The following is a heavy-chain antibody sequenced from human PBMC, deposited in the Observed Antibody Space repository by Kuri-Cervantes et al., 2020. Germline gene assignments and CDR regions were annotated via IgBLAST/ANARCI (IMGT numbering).Heavy chain of an antibody. CDR1: GFTFSSYA. D-gene: IGHD5-18*01. J-gene: IGHJ3*02. CDR2: ISSSGSTI. V-gene: IGHV3-23*01. CDR3: AKEGYSYGTGAFDI. Sequence: GGSLRLSCAASGFTFSSYAMSWIRQAPGKGLEWVSYISSSGSTIYYADSVKGRFTISRDNSKNTLYLQMNSLRAEDTAVYYCAKEGYSYGTGAFDIWGQGTMVTVSS.